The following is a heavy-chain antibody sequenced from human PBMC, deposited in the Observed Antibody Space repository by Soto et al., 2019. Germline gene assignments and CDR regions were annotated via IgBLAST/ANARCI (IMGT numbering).Heavy chain of an antibody. CDR3: ARWSAGFDY. Sequence: WGAQRLSCAASGFTFTSYWMSWVRQAPGKGLEWVANIKQDGSEKYYVDSVKGRFTISRDNAKNSLYLQMNSLRAEDTAVYYCARWSAGFDYWGQGTLVTVSS. V-gene: IGHV3-7*01. CDR2: IKQDGSEK. CDR1: GFTFTSYW. J-gene: IGHJ4*02.